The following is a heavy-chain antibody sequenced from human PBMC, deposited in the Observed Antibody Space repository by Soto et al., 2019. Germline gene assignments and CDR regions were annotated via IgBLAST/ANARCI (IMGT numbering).Heavy chain of an antibody. CDR3: ARNGERDLGLNYYFYYGMDV. CDR1: DYIFTTYG. V-gene: IGHV1-18*01. J-gene: IGHJ6*02. Sequence: ASVNVSCKASDYIFTTYGISWVRQAPGQGLEGMGWVSPYSNITNYAQKFQGRVTMTTETSTSTVYMELRSLRSDDTAMYYCARNGERDLGLNYYFYYGMDVWG. D-gene: IGHD3-10*01. CDR2: VSPYSNIT.